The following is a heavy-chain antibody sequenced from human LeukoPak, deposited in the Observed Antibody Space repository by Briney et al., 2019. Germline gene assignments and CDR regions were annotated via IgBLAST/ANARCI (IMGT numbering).Heavy chain of an antibody. J-gene: IGHJ5*02. V-gene: IGHV4-4*09. CDR2: IYRSGTT. CDR3: ARHTATTYSSSSDWFDP. CDR1: GGSISGSY. Sequence: SETLSLTCTVSGGSISGSYWSWIRQPPGKALEWIGYIYRSGTTSFNPSLKSRVTMSVDTSKNQFSLNLDSVTAADTAVYYCARHTATTYSSSSDWFDPWGQGALVTVPS. D-gene: IGHD6-6*01.